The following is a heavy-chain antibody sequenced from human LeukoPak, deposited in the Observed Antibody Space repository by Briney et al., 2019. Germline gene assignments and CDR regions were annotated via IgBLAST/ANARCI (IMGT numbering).Heavy chain of an antibody. CDR2: IYTSGST. CDR1: GGSISSGSYY. J-gene: IGHJ5*02. Sequence: SETLSLTCTVSGGSISSGSYYWSWIRQPAGKGLEWIGRIYTSGSTNYNPSLKSRVTISVDTSKNQFSLKLSSVTAADTAVYYCARDGPAYCGGDCRWFDPWGQGTLVTVSS. V-gene: IGHV4-61*02. CDR3: ARDGPAYCGGDCRWFDP. D-gene: IGHD2-21*02.